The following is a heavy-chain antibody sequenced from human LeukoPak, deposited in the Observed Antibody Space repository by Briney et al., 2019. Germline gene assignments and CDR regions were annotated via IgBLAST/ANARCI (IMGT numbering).Heavy chain of an antibody. CDR1: GFNFSSYG. Sequence: PPGGALRLSCAASGFNFSSYGMPWVRQAPGKGLEWVAVIWYDGSNKYYADSVKGRFTISRDNSKNTLYLQMNSLRAEDTAVYYCARGRSGGYYFDYWGQGTLVTVSS. CDR2: IWYDGSNK. D-gene: IGHD3-22*01. CDR3: ARGRSGGYYFDY. V-gene: IGHV3-33*01. J-gene: IGHJ4*02.